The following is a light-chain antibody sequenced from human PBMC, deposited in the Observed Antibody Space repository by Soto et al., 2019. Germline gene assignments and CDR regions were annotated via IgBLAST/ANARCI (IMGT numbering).Light chain of an antibody. Sequence: DMRLTQSAAFLSASVGDRVTITCRASQGISSYLAWYQQKPGKAPKLLIYAASTLQSGVPSRFSGSGSGTEFTLTISRLQPEDFATYYCQQLNSYPLTFGQGTRLEIK. V-gene: IGKV1-9*01. J-gene: IGKJ5*01. CDR3: QQLNSYPLT. CDR2: AAS. CDR1: QGISSY.